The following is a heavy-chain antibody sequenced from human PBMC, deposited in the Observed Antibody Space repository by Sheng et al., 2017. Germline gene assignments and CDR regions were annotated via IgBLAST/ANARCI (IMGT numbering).Heavy chain of an antibody. CDR1: GGSISSYY. CDR2: IYYSGST. D-gene: IGHD4-17*01. CDR3: ASSRHDYGDPRNVFDY. Sequence: QVQLQESGPGLVKPSETLSLTCTVSGGSISSYYWSWIRQPPGKGLEWIGYIYYSGSTNYNPSLKSRVTISVDTSKNQFSLKLSSVTAADTAVYYCASSRHDYGDPRNVFDYWGQGTLVTVSS. J-gene: IGHJ4*02. V-gene: IGHV4-59*01.